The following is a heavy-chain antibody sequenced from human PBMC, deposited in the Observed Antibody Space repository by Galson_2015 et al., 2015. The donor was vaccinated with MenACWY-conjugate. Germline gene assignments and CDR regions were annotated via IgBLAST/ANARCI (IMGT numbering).Heavy chain of an antibody. CDR3: AREDYGGWYVGADY. V-gene: IGHV4-39*07. J-gene: IGHJ4*02. CDR2: IYYSGST. D-gene: IGHD4-23*01. CDR1: GGSISSRSYY. Sequence: ETLSLTCTVSGGSISSRSYYWGWIRQPPGKGLEWIGSIYYSGSTYYDPSLKSRVTISVDTSKNQFSLKLSSVTAADTAVYYCAREDYGGWYVGADYWGQGTLVTVSS.